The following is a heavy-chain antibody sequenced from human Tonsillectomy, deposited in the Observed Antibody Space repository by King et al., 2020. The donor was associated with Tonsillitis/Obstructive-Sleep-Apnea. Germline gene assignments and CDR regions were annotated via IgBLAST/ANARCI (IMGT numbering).Heavy chain of an antibody. CDR1: GGSFSGYY. D-gene: IGHD1-26*01. CDR2: INHSGST. V-gene: IGHV4-34*01. CDR3: ASGGGSWFDN. J-gene: IGHJ4*02. Sequence: VQLQQWGAGLLKPSETLSLTCAVYGGSFSGYYWSWIRQPPGKGLEWIGEINHSGSTNYNPSLKSRVTISVDTSKNQFSLNLSSVTAADTAVYYCASGGGSWFDNWGQGTLVTVSS.